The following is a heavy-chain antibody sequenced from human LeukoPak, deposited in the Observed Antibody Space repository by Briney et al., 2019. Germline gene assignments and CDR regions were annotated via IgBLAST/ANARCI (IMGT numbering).Heavy chain of an antibody. D-gene: IGHD4/OR15-4a*01. CDR3: ARRAGAYSHPYDY. Sequence: PGGSLRLSCTVSGFTVSSNSMSWVRQAPGHGLEWVSFIYSDNTHYSDSVKGRFTISRDNSKNTLYLQMNSLRAEDTAVYYCARRAGAYSHPYDYWGQGTLVTVSS. CDR1: GFTVSSNS. J-gene: IGHJ4*02. V-gene: IGHV3-53*01. CDR2: IYSDNT.